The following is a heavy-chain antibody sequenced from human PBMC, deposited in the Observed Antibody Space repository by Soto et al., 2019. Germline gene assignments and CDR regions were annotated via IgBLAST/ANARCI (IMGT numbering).Heavy chain of an antibody. J-gene: IGHJ4*02. CDR2: ISAYNGNT. CDR3: ARVIAAAVDFDY. V-gene: IGHV1-18*01. CDR1: GYTFTSYG. Sequence: QVQLVQSGAEVKKPGASVKVSCKASGYTFTSYGISWVRQAPGQGLEWMGWISAYNGNTNYAQQLQGRATVTTDTSTSTADMELRSLRSDDTAVYYCARVIAAAVDFDYWGQGTLVTVSS. D-gene: IGHD6-13*01.